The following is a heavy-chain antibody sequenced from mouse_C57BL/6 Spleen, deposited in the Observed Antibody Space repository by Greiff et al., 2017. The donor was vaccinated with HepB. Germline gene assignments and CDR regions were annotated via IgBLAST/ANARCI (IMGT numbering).Heavy chain of an antibody. J-gene: IGHJ4*01. V-gene: IGHV1-81*01. CDR1: GYTFTSYG. CDR3: AREGVMVTIGAYYYAMDY. Sequence: VQLQQSGAELARPGASVKLSCKASGYTFTSYGISWVKQRTGQGLEWIGEIYPRSGNTYYNEKFKGKATLTADKSSSTAYMELRSLTSEDSAVYVCAREGVMVTIGAYYYAMDYWGHRTSVTVSS. CDR2: IYPRSGNT. D-gene: IGHD2-2*01.